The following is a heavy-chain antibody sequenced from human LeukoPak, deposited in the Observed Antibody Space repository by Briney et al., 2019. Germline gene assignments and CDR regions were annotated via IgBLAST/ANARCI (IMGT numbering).Heavy chain of an antibody. D-gene: IGHD3-16*01. CDR2: IIPIFGTA. V-gene: IGHV1-69*13. Sequence: WASVKVSCKASGYTFTSYGISWVRQAPGQGLECMGGIIPIFGTANYAQKFQGRVTITADESTSTAYMELSSLRSEDTAVYYCARKDVWGRGPENWFDPWGQGTLVTVSS. CDR3: ARKDVWGRGPENWFDP. CDR1: GYTFTSYG. J-gene: IGHJ5*02.